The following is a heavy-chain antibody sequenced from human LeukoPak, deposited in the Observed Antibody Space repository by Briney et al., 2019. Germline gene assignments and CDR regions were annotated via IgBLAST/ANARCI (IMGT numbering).Heavy chain of an antibody. J-gene: IGHJ4*02. CDR1: GCTFRNYA. CDR2: ISGSGDRT. Sequence: SGGSLRLSCAASGLSCAASGCTFRNYAMSWVRQAPGKGLEWVSAISGSGDRTYYADSVKGRFTISRDNSKNTLYLQMNSLRAEDTAVYYCARVADSSSFDYWGQGTLVTVSS. D-gene: IGHD6-6*01. CDR3: ARVADSSSFDY. V-gene: IGHV3-23*01.